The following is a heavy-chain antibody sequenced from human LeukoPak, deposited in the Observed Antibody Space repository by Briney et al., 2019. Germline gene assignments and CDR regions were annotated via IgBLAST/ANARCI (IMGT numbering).Heavy chain of an antibody. CDR1: GFTFSSYW. Sequence: GGSLRLSCAASGFTFSSYWMSWVRQAPGKGLEWVANIKQDGSEKYYVDSVKGRFTISRDNAKNSLYLQMNSQRAEDTAVYYCARGAAAGIAVAGTYDYWGQGTLVTVSS. V-gene: IGHV3-7*01. D-gene: IGHD6-19*01. CDR2: IKQDGSEK. CDR3: ARGAAAGIAVAGTYDY. J-gene: IGHJ4*02.